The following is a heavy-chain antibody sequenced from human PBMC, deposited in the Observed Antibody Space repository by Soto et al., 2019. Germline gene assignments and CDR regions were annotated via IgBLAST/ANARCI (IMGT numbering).Heavy chain of an antibody. CDR1: GFAFRIYS. V-gene: IGHV3-33*01. J-gene: IGHJ3*02. CDR2: MCYDGTNK. D-gene: IGHD3-16*01. Sequence: HPGGSLRLSCAASGFAFRIYSMHWVRQSPGKGLEWVAVMCYDGTNKYYGESVKGRFTISRDNSENTLYLQMNSLRVEDTAVYYCARDATFGTKGGSFDIWGHGTLVTVSS. CDR3: ARDATFGTKGGSFDI.